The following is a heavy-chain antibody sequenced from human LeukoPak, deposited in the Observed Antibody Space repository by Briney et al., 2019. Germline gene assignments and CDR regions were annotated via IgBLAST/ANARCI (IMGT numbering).Heavy chain of an antibody. CDR3: AKDGTVVTLYYFDY. CDR1: GFTFSSYA. Sequence: PGASLRLSCAASGFTFSSYAMSWVRQAPGKGLEWVSAISGSGGSTYYADSVKGRFNISRDNSKNTLYLQMNSLRAEDTAVYYCAKDGTVVTLYYFDYWGQGTLVTVSS. J-gene: IGHJ4*02. D-gene: IGHD4-23*01. V-gene: IGHV3-23*01. CDR2: ISGSGGST.